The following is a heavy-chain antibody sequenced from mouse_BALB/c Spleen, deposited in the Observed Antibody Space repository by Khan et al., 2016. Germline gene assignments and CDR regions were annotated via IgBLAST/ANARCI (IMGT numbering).Heavy chain of an antibody. CDR3: ARGDY. Sequence: QVQLQQPGTELAKPGASVKMSCKASGYTFTSYWMHWVKQRPGQGLEWIGYINPHTGYTDYNQKFKDKATLIADKSSSTAYMQLSSLTSEDSAVYYCARGDYWGQGTTLTVSS. CDR1: GYTFTSYW. J-gene: IGHJ2*01. V-gene: IGHV1-7*01. CDR2: INPHTGYT.